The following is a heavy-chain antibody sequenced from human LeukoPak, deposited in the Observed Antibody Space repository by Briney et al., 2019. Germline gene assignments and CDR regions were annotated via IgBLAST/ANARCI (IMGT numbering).Heavy chain of an antibody. CDR3: ARDVRWSNYFDY. CDR2: INAGNGNT. V-gene: IGHV1-3*01. J-gene: IGHJ4*02. Sequence: ASVKVSCKASGYTFTSYAMHWVRQAPGQRLEWMGWINAGNGNTKYSQKFQGRVTITRDTSASTAYMELSSLRSEDTAVYYCARDVRWSNYFDYWGQGTLVTVSS. CDR1: GYTFTSYA. D-gene: IGHD6-13*01.